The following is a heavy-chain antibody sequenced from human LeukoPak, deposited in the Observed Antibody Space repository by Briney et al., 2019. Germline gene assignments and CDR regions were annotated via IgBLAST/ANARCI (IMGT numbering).Heavy chain of an antibody. CDR3: AGGYSSDWYFNC. D-gene: IGHD6-19*01. J-gene: IGHJ4*02. V-gene: IGHV4-59*11. CDR1: GASISTLY. CDR2: ADYTGST. Sequence: SETLSLTCNVSGASISTLYWSWIRQSPGEGVEWIGYADYTGSTKYNPSLKSRVTMSLDASNNQFSLKLDSVTAADTAVYYCAGGYSSDWYFNCWGQGTLVTVSS.